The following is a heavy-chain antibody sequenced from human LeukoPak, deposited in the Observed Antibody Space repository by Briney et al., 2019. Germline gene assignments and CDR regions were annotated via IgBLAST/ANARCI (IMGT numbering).Heavy chain of an antibody. J-gene: IGHJ3*02. Sequence: PGGSLRLSCAASQFTFDDYAMHWVRQAPGKGLEWVSGISWNSGSIGYVDSVKGRFTISRDNAKNSLYLQMNSLRAEDTALYYRAKDRGYSYGHDAFDIWGQGTMVTVSS. CDR3: AKDRGYSYGHDAFDI. CDR1: QFTFDDYA. D-gene: IGHD5-18*01. V-gene: IGHV3-9*01. CDR2: ISWNSGSI.